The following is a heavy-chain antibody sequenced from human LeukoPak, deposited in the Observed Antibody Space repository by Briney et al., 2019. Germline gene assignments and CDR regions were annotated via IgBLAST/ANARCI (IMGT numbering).Heavy chain of an antibody. CDR1: GGSISSYY. CDR2: IYTSGST. Sequence: PSETLSLTCTVSGGSISSYYWSWIRQPAGKGLEWIGRIYTSGSTNYNPSLKSRVTISVDTSKNQFSLKLSSVTAADTAVYYCARDLAAAGTDWFDPWGQGTLVTVSS. D-gene: IGHD6-13*01. V-gene: IGHV4-4*07. CDR3: ARDLAAAGTDWFDP. J-gene: IGHJ5*02.